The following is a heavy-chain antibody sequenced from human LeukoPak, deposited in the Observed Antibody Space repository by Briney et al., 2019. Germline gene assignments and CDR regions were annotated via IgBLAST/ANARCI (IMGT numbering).Heavy chain of an antibody. D-gene: IGHD3-22*01. V-gene: IGHV1-8*01. CDR2: MNPNSGNT. CDR3: ARGPIEDYYDSSGYLNWFDP. J-gene: IGHJ5*02. CDR1: GYTFTSYD. Sequence: ASVKVSCKASGYTFTSYDINWVRQATGQGLEWMGWMNPNSGNTGYAQKFQGRVTMTRNTSISTAYMELNSLRSKDTAVYYCARGPIEDYYDSSGYLNWFDPWGQGTLVTVSS.